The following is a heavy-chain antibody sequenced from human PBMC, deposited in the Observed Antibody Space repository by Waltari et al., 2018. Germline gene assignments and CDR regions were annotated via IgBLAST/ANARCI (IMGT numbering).Heavy chain of an antibody. CDR2: TYYRSKWYS. Sequence: QVQLQQSGPGLVKPSQTLSLTCAISGDSVSTNSAASACSRQSPSRGLEWLGRTYYRSKWYSHYAESVKSRMTINADTSKNEFSLQLTSVSPEDTGLYFCARTTITVFGVVVGALDNWGPGTLVTVSS. CDR1: GDSVSTNSAA. CDR3: ARTTITVFGVVVGALDN. J-gene: IGHJ4*02. V-gene: IGHV6-1*01. D-gene: IGHD3-3*01.